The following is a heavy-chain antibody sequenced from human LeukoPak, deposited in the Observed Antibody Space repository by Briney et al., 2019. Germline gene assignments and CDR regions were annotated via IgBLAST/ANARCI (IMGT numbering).Heavy chain of an antibody. CDR3: AGLYGSGSYYKFPFLDY. CDR1: GFTVSSNY. V-gene: IGHV3-53*01. CDR2: IYSGGST. D-gene: IGHD3-10*01. J-gene: IGHJ4*02. Sequence: GGSLRLSCAASGFTVSSNYMSWVRQAPGKGLEWVSVIYSGGSTYYADSVKGRFTISRDNSKNTLYLQMNSLRAEDTAVYYCAGLYGSGSYYKFPFLDYWGQGTLVTVSS.